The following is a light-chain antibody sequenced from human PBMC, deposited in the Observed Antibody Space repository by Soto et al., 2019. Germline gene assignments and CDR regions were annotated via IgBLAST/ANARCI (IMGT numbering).Light chain of an antibody. V-gene: IGLV2-14*01. J-gene: IGLJ1*01. CDR1: SSDVGGYNY. Sequence: QSALTQPASVSGSPGQSITISCTGTSSDVGGYNYVSWYQQHPGKAPKLVIYEVTKRPSGVSNRFSGSKSGNTASLTISGLQAEDETDYYCSSYTSTNTRACVFGTGTKLTVL. CDR2: EVT. CDR3: SSYTSTNTRACV.